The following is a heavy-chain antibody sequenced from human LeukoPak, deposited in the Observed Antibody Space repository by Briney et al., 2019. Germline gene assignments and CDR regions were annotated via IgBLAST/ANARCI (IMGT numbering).Heavy chain of an antibody. D-gene: IGHD5-24*01. CDR2: ISRSGSTK. V-gene: IGHV3-48*03. Sequence: GGSLRLSCAASGFTVGSYEMNWVRQAPGKGLEWVSYISRSGSTKHYADSVKGRFTISRDNAKNSLYLQMNSLRAEDTAVYYCARVESRWIQLGGSFDYWGQGTLVTVSS. CDR3: ARVESRWIQLGGSFDY. J-gene: IGHJ4*02. CDR1: GFTVGSYE.